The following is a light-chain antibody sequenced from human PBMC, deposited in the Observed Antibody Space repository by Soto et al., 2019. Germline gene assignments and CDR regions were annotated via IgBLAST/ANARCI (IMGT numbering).Light chain of an antibody. Sequence: IQMTQFPSSLSSSVGDRVTITCRASQSISSYLNWYQQKPGKAPKLLIYAASGLQSGVPSRFSGSVSGTDGTITISSLQTEDGPTYDGQQRYSTTITFGQGTRLENK. CDR1: QSISSY. CDR2: AAS. J-gene: IGKJ5*01. V-gene: IGKV1-39*01. CDR3: QQRYSTTIT.